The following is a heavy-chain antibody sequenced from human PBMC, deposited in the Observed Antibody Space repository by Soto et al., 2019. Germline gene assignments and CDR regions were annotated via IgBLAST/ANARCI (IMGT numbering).Heavy chain of an antibody. CDR3: TGVGATKGYYYGMDV. Sequence: HPGGSLRLCCAASGFTLSGSAMHWVRQASGKGLEWVGRIRSKANSYATAYAASVKGRFTISRDDSKNTAYLQMNSLKTEDTAVYYCTGVGATKGYYYGMDVWGQGTTVTVSS. CDR2: IRSKANSYAT. CDR1: GFTLSGSA. J-gene: IGHJ6*02. V-gene: IGHV3-73*01. D-gene: IGHD1-26*01.